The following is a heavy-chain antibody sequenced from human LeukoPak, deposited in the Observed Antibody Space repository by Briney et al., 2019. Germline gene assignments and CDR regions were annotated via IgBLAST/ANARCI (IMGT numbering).Heavy chain of an antibody. J-gene: IGHJ4*02. CDR1: GYSFTTYG. CDR3: LRDVADWNYMKEFDY. Sequence: APVKVSCKTSGYSFTTYGVSWVRQAPGQGLEWMGWISGFSDKSDYEQKFQGRLTMTTDTSASTAYMELRSLTSDDTAIYYCLRDVADWNYMKEFDYWGQGTLVTVSS. CDR2: ISGFSDKS. V-gene: IGHV1-18*01. D-gene: IGHD1-7*01.